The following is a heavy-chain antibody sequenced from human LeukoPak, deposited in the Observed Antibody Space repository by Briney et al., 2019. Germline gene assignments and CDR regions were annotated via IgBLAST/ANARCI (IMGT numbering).Heavy chain of an antibody. D-gene: IGHD6-25*01. J-gene: IGHJ4*02. CDR1: GGSFSGYY. CDR3: AREAYYSSAFDY. Sequence: SETLSLTCAVYGGSFSGYYWSWIRQPPGKGLEWIGEINHSGSTNYNPSLKSRVTISVDTSKNQFSLKLSSVTAADTAVYYCAREAYYSSAFDYWGQGTLVTVSS. CDR2: INHSGST. V-gene: IGHV4-34*01.